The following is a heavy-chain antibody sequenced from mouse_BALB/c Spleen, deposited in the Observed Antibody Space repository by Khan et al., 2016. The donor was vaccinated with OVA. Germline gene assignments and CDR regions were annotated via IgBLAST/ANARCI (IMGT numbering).Heavy chain of an antibody. CDR1: GLNIKDTY. CDR3: ARMARK. CDR2: IDPSNGNT. Sequence: VQLQQPGAELVKSGATVTLSCTASGLNIKDTYMHWLKQRLEQDQEWIVRIDPSNGNTNYDPKLQGKATITADTSLNTAYLQLNCLTSADTAVYYCARMARKWGQGTTLTVSS. J-gene: IGHJ2*01. V-gene: IGHV14-3*02.